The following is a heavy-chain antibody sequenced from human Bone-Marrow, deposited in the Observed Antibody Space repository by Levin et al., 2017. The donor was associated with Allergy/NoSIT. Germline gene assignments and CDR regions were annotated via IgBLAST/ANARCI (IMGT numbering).Heavy chain of an antibody. CDR1: GDSISSSTDY. D-gene: IGHD3-10*02. Sequence: NPSETLSLTCKVSGDSISSSTDYWSWIRQPAGKGLEWIGRIYGGGSTDYDPSLQSRGTISRDTSKNQFSLTLNSVTAADTAVYYCARCSGSYYNPLLHFWGQGIPVTVSS. V-gene: IGHV4-61*02. J-gene: IGHJ4*02. CDR2: IYGGGST. CDR3: ARCSGSYYNPLLHF.